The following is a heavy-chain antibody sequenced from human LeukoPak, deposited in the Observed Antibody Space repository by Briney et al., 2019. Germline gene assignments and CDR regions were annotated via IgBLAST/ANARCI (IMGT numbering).Heavy chain of an antibody. D-gene: IGHD3-10*01. Sequence: GGSLRLSCAASRFTFSSYSMNWVRQAPGKGLEWVSSISSSSSHIYYADSVKGRFTISRDNAKNSLYLQMNSLRAEDTAVYYCARETRLGEGFDYWGQGTLVTVSS. CDR2: ISSSSSHI. CDR3: ARETRLGEGFDY. CDR1: RFTFSSYS. V-gene: IGHV3-21*01. J-gene: IGHJ4*02.